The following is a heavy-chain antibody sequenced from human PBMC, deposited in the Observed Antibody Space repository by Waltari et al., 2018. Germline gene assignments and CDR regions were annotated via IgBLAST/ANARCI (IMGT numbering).Heavy chain of an antibody. V-gene: IGHV3-66*02. D-gene: IGHD6-13*01. Sequence: EVQLVESGGGLVQPGGSLRLACAASGFTVSSNYMSWVRPAPGKGLEWVSVIYSGGSTYYADSVKGRFTISRDNSKNTLYLQMNSLRAEDTAVYYCARDLSSSWYGHYYYYGMDVWGQGTTVTVSS. J-gene: IGHJ6*02. CDR3: ARDLSSSWYGHYYYYGMDV. CDR1: GFTVSSNY. CDR2: IYSGGST.